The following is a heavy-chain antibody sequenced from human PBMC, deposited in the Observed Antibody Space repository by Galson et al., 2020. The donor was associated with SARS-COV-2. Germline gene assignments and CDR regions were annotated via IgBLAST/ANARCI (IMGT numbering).Heavy chain of an antibody. CDR2: ISDSGNT. J-gene: IGHJ4*02. CDR3: ARDRGKIGLWKTGGGLDY. CDR1: GGSISNGGYY. V-gene: IGHV4-31*03. Sequence: ASETLSLTCTVSGGSISNGGYYWNWIRQHPGKGLEWIGDISDSGNTHYNPSLKTRVTISVDTSKNQFSLNLRSMTAADTAVYYCARDRGKIGLWKTGGGLDYWGRGSLVTVSS. D-gene: IGHD3-10*01.